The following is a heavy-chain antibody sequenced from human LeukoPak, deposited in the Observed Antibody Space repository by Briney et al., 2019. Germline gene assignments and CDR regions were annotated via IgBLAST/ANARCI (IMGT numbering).Heavy chain of an antibody. D-gene: IGHD3-22*01. CDR2: IWYDGSNK. CDR3: ARDTRYYDSSGYYWLDY. V-gene: IGHV3-33*01. J-gene: IGHJ4*02. Sequence: GRSLRLSCAASGFTFSSYGIHWVRQAPGKGLEWVALIWYDGSNKYYAASVKGRLTISREHSKNTLYLQMNSLRAEDTAVYYCARDTRYYDSSGYYWLDYWGQGTLVTVSS. CDR1: GFTFSSYG.